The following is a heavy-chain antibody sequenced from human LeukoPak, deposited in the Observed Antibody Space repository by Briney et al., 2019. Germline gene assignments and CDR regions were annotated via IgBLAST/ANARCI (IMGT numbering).Heavy chain of an antibody. CDR1: GFTFSSYW. D-gene: IGHD5-18*01. J-gene: IGHJ4*02. V-gene: IGHV3-74*01. CDR3: TRGRAYNYGYFDY. CDR2: SNSDGGST. Sequence: GGSLRLSCAASGFTFSSYWMHWVRQAPGKGLVWVSRSNSDGGSTSYADSVRGRFAISRDNAKNTLYLQMNSLRDEDTAVYYCTRGRAYNYGYFDYWGQGTLVTVSS.